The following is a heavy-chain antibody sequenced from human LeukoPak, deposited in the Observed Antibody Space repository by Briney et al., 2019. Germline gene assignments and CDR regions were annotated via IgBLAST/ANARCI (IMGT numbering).Heavy chain of an antibody. Sequence: ASVKVSCKASGYTFTGYYMHWVRQASGQGLEWMGWINPNSGGTNYAQKFQGRVTMTRDTSISTAYMELSRLRSDDTAVYYCASPLGYCNSTSCYMRYWGQGTLVTVSS. CDR3: ASPLGYCNSTSCYMRY. CDR1: GYTFTGYY. D-gene: IGHD2-2*02. J-gene: IGHJ4*02. V-gene: IGHV1-2*02. CDR2: INPNSGGT.